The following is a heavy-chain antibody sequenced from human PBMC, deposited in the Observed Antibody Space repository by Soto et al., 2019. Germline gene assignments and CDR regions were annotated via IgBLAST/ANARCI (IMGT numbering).Heavy chain of an antibody. CDR1: GGSISSGGYY. CDR3: ARSLVVVAATPSSFDY. D-gene: IGHD2-15*01. V-gene: IGHV4-31*03. CDR2: IYYSGST. J-gene: IGHJ4*02. Sequence: QVQLQESGPGLVKPSQTLSLTRTVSGGSISSGGYYWSWIRQHPGKGLEWIGYIYYSGSTYYNPSLKSRVTISVDTSKNQFSLKLSSVTAADTAVYYCARSLVVVAATPSSFDYWGQGTLVTVSS.